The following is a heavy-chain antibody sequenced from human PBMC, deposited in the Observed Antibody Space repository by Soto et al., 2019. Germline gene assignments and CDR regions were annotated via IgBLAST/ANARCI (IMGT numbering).Heavy chain of an antibody. CDR2: IFYNGST. J-gene: IGHJ4*02. CDR1: GGSLSTAGYY. CDR3: ARGWLVRGVMPWYFDN. D-gene: IGHD3-10*01. V-gene: IGHV4-31*03. Sequence: QVQLQESGPGLVKPSQTLSLTCTVSGGSLSTAGYYWSWIRQHPGKGLEWLGYIFYNGSTHYNSSLMSGISIANASSNDHFPLKLTAVTAADTAVFYCARGWLVRGVMPWYFDNWGQGTLVTVSS.